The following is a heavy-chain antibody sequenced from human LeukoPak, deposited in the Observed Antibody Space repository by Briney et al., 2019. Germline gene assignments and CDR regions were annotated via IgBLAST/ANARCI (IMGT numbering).Heavy chain of an antibody. J-gene: IGHJ4*02. D-gene: IGHD2-15*01. V-gene: IGHV1-18*04. Sequence: GASVKVSWKASGYTFTSYGISWVRQAPEQGLEWMGWISAYNGNTNYAQKLQGRVTMTTDTSTSTAYMELRSLRSDDTAVYYCARSPRSVVVVAATPYDYWGQGTLVTVSS. CDR1: GYTFTSYG. CDR2: ISAYNGNT. CDR3: ARSPRSVVVVAATPYDY.